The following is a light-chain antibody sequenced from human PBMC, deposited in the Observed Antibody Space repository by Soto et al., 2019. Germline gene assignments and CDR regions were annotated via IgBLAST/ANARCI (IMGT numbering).Light chain of an antibody. CDR1: QSVSSD. Sequence: MPPSTDTLSLTPGESAPLSCRASQSVSSDLAWYQQKPGQAPRLLIYGASTRATGIPARFTGSGSGSAFTLTISSLQSEDFAVYFCQQYNNWPRTFGQGAKVDIK. V-gene: IGKV3-15*01. CDR3: QQYNNWPRT. J-gene: IGKJ1*01. CDR2: GAS.